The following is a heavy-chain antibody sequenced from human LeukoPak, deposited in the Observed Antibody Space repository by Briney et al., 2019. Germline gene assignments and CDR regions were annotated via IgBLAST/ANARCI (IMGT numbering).Heavy chain of an antibody. CDR2: IYTSGST. Sequence: SETLSLTCTVSGGSISSYYWSWIRQPAGKGLEWIGRIYTSGSTNHNPSLKSRVTMSVDTSKNQFSLKLSSVTAADTAVYYCARGVVVVPAAIRSNWFDPWGQGTLVTVSS. CDR3: ARGVVVVPAAIRSNWFDP. CDR1: GGSISSYY. J-gene: IGHJ5*02. V-gene: IGHV4-4*07. D-gene: IGHD2-2*02.